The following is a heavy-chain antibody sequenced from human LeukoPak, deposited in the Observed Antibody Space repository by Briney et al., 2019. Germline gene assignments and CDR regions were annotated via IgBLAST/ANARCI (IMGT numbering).Heavy chain of an antibody. CDR1: GFTFSSYA. J-gene: IGHJ4*02. CDR3: ANGYYYDSSGYYAHDY. CDR2: ISGSGGST. V-gene: IGHV3-23*01. Sequence: GGSLRLSCAASGFTFSSYAMSWVRQAPGKGLVWVSAISGSGGSTYYADSVKGRFTISRDNSKNTLYLQMNSLRAEDTAVYYCANGYYYDSSGYYAHDYWGQGTLVTVSS. D-gene: IGHD3-22*01.